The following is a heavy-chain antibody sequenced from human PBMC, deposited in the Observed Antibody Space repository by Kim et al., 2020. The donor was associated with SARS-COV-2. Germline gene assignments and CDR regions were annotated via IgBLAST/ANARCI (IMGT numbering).Heavy chain of an antibody. CDR2: IYADGSEK. CDR3: ARDNNYRVDV. J-gene: IGHJ6*02. Sequence: GGSLRLSCTASGFIFKNYMMGWVRQVPGKGLEWVANIYADGSEKYYVDSVKGRVTISRDNAKNSLYLQMNSLRGEDTAVYYCARDNNYRVDVWGQGTTVT. V-gene: IGHV3-7*01. CDR1: GFIFKNYM.